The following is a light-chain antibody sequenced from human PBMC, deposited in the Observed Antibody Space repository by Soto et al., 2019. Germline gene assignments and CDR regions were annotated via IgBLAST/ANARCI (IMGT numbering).Light chain of an antibody. Sequence: EIVLMQSPGTLSLSPGERATLSCRASQSVDRDYLAWYQHKPGQAPRLLIYGASRRATGIPDRFSGSGSGTDFTLTISGLEPEDFAVYYWQQFGTSPITFGGGTKVEI. CDR3: QQFGTSPIT. J-gene: IGKJ4*01. CDR1: QSVDRDY. V-gene: IGKV3-20*01. CDR2: GAS.